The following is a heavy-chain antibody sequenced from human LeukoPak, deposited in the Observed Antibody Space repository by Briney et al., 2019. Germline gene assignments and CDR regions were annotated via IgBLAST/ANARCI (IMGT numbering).Heavy chain of an antibody. CDR2: IWYDGSNK. D-gene: IGHD3-22*01. V-gene: IGHV3-33*01. J-gene: IGHJ4*02. CDR3: ARELSPVVKYYFDD. CDR1: GFTFSSYG. Sequence: AGGSLRLSCAASGFTFSSYGMHWVRQAPGEGLEWVAVIWYDGSNKYYADSVKGRFTISRDNSKNTLYLQMNSLRAEDTAVYYCARELSPVVKYYFDDWGQGTLVTVSS.